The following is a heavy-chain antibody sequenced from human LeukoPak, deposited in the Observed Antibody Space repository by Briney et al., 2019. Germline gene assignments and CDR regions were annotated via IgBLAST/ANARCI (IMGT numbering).Heavy chain of an antibody. V-gene: IGHV1-18*01. CDR2: ISAYNGNT. D-gene: IGHD2-2*01. CDR1: GYTFTSYG. CDR3: ARDNCSSTSCYSYYYYGMDV. J-gene: IGHJ6*02. Sequence: VASVKVSCKASGYTFTSYGISWVRQAPGRGLEWMGWISAYNGNTNYAQKLQGRVTMTTDTSTSTAYMELRSLRSDDTAVYYCARDNCSSTSCYSYYYYGMDVWGQGTTVTVSS.